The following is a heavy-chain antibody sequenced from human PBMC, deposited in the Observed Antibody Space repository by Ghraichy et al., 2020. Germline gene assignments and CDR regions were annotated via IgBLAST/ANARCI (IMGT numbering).Heavy chain of an antibody. Sequence: WGSLRLSCAASGFTFSSYAMSWVRQAPGKGLEWVSAISGSGGSTYYADSVKGRFTISRDNSKNTLYLQMNSLRAEDTAVYYCAKANKDYDFWSGYYSYWGQGTLVTVSS. CDR3: AKANKDYDFWSGYYSY. CDR1: GFTFSSYA. V-gene: IGHV3-23*01. J-gene: IGHJ4*02. D-gene: IGHD3-3*01. CDR2: ISGSGGST.